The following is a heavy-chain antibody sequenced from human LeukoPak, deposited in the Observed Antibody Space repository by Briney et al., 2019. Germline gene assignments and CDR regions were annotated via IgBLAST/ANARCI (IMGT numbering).Heavy chain of an antibody. D-gene: IGHD3-10*01. CDR2: IYPGDSDT. Sequence: GESLKISCKGSGYSFTSNWIGWVRQMPGKGLEWMGIIYPGDSDTRYSPSFQGQVTISVDKSISTAYLQWSSLKASDTAMYYCARSYYDSGSYYKPYYFDYWGQGTLVTVSS. V-gene: IGHV5-51*01. CDR1: GYSFTSNW. CDR3: ARSYYDSGSYYKPYYFDY. J-gene: IGHJ4*02.